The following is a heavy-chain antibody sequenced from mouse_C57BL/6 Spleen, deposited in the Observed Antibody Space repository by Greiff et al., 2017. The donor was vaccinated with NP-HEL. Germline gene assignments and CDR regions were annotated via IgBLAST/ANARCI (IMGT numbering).Heavy chain of an antibody. CDR2: ISSGSSTI. Sequence: DVMLVESGGGLVKPGGSLKLSCAASGFPFSDYGLHWVRQAPKKGLEWVAYISSGSSTIYYADTVKGRFTISRDNAKNTLFLQMTSLRSEDTAMYYCARAGKGDYFDYWGQGTTLTVSS. CDR3: ARAGKGDYFDY. D-gene: IGHD1-1*01. V-gene: IGHV5-17*01. CDR1: GFPFSDYG. J-gene: IGHJ2*01.